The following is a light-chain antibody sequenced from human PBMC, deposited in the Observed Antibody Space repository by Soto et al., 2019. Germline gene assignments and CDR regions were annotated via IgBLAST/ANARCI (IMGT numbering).Light chain of an antibody. CDR3: QSYDSSLSGVV. J-gene: IGLJ2*01. CDR1: SSNIGAGYD. Sequence: QSVLTQPPSVSGAPGQRVTISCTGSSSNIGAGYDVHWYLQLPGTAPKLLIYGNINRRSGVPDRCSGSKSGTSASLALTGLQAEDEADYYCQSYDSSLSGVVFGGGTKLTVL. V-gene: IGLV1-40*01. CDR2: GNI.